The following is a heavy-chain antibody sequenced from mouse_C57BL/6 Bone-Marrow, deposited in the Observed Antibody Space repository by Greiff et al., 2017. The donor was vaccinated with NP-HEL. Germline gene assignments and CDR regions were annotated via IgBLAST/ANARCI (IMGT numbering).Heavy chain of an antibody. CDR3: RDGYSY. D-gene: IGHD2-3*01. Sequence: EVQLQQSGPELVKPGASVKISCKASGYTFTDYYMNWVKQSHGKSLEWIGDINPNNGGTSYNQKFKGKATLTVDKSSSTAYMELRSLTSEDSAVYYCRDGYSYWGQGTTLTVSS. CDR2: INPNNGGT. CDR1: GYTFTDYY. V-gene: IGHV1-26*01. J-gene: IGHJ2*01.